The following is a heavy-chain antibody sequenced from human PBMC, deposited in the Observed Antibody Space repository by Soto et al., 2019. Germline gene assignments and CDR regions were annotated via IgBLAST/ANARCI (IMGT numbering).Heavy chain of an antibody. CDR2: IIPIFGTA. CDR1: GGTFSSYA. Sequence: QVQLVQSGAEVKKPGSSVKVSCKASGGTFSSYAISWVRQAPGQGLEWMGGIIPIFGTANYAQKFQGRVTITADEYTSTAYMELSSLRSEDTAVYYCARSPGYSYTTSGIYGMDVWGQGTTVTVSS. V-gene: IGHV1-69*01. D-gene: IGHD5-18*01. J-gene: IGHJ6*02. CDR3: ARSPGYSYTTSGIYGMDV.